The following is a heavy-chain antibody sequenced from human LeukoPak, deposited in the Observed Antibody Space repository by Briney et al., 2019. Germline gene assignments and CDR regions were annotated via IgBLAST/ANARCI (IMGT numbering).Heavy chain of an antibody. CDR1: GYTFTSYY. D-gene: IGHD3-10*01. V-gene: IGHV1-46*01. Sequence: ASVTVSCKASGYTFTSYYMHWVRQAPGQGLEWMGIINPSGGSTSYAQKFQGRVTMTRDTSTSTVYMELSSLRSEDTAVYYCARDRRYGSGSYSYYYYYMDVWGKGTTVTISS. J-gene: IGHJ6*03. CDR3: ARDRRYGSGSYSYYYYYMDV. CDR2: INPSGGST.